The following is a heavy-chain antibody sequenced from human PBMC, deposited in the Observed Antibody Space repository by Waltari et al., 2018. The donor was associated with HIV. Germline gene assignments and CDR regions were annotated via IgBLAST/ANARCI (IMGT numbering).Heavy chain of an antibody. CDR1: GFTFSSYW. CDR2: IKQDGSEK. Sequence: EVQLVESGGGLVQPGGSLRLSCAASGFTFSSYWMSWVRQAPGKGREWVGNIKQDGSEKYYLDSVNGRFTISRDNAENSLYLKMNSLRAEDTAVYYCARGGFYGSGSKVNWGQGTLVTVSS. CDR3: ARGGFYGSGSKVN. D-gene: IGHD3-10*01. V-gene: IGHV3-7*04. J-gene: IGHJ4*02.